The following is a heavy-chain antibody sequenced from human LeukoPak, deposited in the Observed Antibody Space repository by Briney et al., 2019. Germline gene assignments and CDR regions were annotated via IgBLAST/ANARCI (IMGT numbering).Heavy chain of an antibody. J-gene: IGHJ4*02. CDR1: GGSISSSSYY. D-gene: IGHD5-18*01. Sequence: SETLSLTCTVYGGSISSSSYYWGWIRQPPGKGLEWIGSIYYRGSTYYNPSLKSRVTISVDTSKNQFSLKLSSVTAADTAVYYCARSDTAMVLDYWGQGTLVTVSS. CDR2: IYYRGST. CDR3: ARSDTAMVLDY. V-gene: IGHV4-39*01.